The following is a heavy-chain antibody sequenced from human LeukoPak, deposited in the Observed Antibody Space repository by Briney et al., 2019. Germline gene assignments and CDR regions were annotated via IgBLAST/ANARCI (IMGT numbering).Heavy chain of an antibody. V-gene: IGHV5-51*01. CDR1: GYSFVTYW. CDR3: ARQDKIAVAGRTGFGY. J-gene: IGHJ4*02. D-gene: IGHD6-19*01. CDR2: IHPRDSDT. Sequence: GESLKISCKVSGYSFVTYWIGWVRQMPGRGPEWMGIIHPRDSDTTYSPSFQGLVTISADKSISTAYLQWSSLKASDTAMYYCARQDKIAVAGRTGFGYWGQGTLVTVSS.